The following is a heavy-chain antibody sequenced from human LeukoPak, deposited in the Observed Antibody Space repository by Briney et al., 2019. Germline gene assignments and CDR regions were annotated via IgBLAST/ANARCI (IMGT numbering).Heavy chain of an antibody. CDR3: ARTRPQDHGTSYMDV. V-gene: IGHV4-59*08. CDR1: GDSISGDY. J-gene: IGHJ6*03. Sequence: SETLSLTCDVSGDSISGDYWSWIRQSPEKGLEWIGFIFYSGTTTYNPSLQSRVTISVDTSKNKFYLKLTSVTAADTAVYYCARTRPQDHGTSYMDVWGKGTTVTVSS. CDR2: IFYSGTT. D-gene: IGHD4-17*01.